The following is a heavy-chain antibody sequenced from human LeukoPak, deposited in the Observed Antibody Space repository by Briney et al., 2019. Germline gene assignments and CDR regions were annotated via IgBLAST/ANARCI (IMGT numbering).Heavy chain of an antibody. V-gene: IGHV4-34*01. J-gene: IGHJ4*02. D-gene: IGHD3-3*01. CDR2: LNHSGST. CDR3: ARWTYDVWSGRTGGYFDY. CDR1: GGSFSGYY. Sequence: PSETLSLTCAVYGGSFSGYYWSWIGQPPGKGLEWIGELNHSGSTNHTPPLKSRVTISVDTSKNQFSLKLSSVTAADTAVYYWARWTYDVWSGRTGGYFDYWGQGTLVTVSS.